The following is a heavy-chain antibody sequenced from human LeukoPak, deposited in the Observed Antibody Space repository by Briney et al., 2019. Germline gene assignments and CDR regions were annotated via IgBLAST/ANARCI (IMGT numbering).Heavy chain of an antibody. CDR2: IYYSGST. CDR1: NGSISSYY. Sequence: PSETLSLTCTVSNGSISSYYWTWIRQPPGKELEWIGYIYYSGSTNYNPSLESRVTISVDTSKNLFFLRLSSVTAADTAMYYCARVSYTYDPHDYWGQGTLVTVSS. J-gene: IGHJ4*02. CDR3: ARVSYTYDPHDY. V-gene: IGHV4-59*01. D-gene: IGHD3-16*01.